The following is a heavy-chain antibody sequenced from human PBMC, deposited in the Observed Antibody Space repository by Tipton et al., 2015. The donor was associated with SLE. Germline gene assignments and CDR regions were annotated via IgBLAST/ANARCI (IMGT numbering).Heavy chain of an antibody. CDR3: ARHPEDLYSHYDWFDP. CDR1: GGSISSGSYY. D-gene: IGHD2-8*01. CDR2: IYYGGRA. Sequence: TLSLTCTVSGGSISSGSYYWGWIRQPPGKGLEWIGSIYYGGRAYYNSSLKSRATISVDPSKNLFSLRLTSVTAADTAVYFCARHPEDLYSHYDWFDPWGQGILVTVSS. J-gene: IGHJ5*02. V-gene: IGHV4-39*07.